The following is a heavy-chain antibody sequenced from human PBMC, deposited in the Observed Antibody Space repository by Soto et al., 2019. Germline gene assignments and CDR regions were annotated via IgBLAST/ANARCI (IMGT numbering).Heavy chain of an antibody. CDR1: GFTFSSYT. V-gene: IGHV3-23*01. CDR3: AKDQYCSGGSCYWNN. D-gene: IGHD2-15*01. J-gene: IGHJ4*02. Sequence: EVQLLESGGGLVQPGGSLRLSCAASGFTFSSYTMSWVRQTPGKGLECVSAISGSGGTTYYADSVKGRFTISRDNSKNKLYVQMNSLRAEDTAVYYCAKDQYCSGGSCYWNNWGQGTLVTVSS. CDR2: ISGSGGTT.